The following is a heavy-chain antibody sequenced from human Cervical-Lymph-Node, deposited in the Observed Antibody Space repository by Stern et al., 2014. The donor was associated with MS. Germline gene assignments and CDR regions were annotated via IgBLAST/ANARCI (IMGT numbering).Heavy chain of an antibody. J-gene: IGHJ3*02. V-gene: IGHV4-31*03. D-gene: IGHD3-10*01. CDR1: GGSISSGADY. CDR3: ARGRQYYYASGSSPPDAFDI. CDR2: IYYSGST. Sequence: QLQLQESGPGLVKPSQTLSLTCTVSGGSISSGADYWNWIRQHPGKGLEWIGYIYYSGSTEYNPSLKRRDIISADTSKKQFSLKLRSVTAADTAVYYCARGRQYYYASGSSPPDAFDIWGQGTMVTVSS.